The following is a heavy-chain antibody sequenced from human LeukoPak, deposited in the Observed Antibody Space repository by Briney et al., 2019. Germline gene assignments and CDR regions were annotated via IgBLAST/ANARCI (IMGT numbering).Heavy chain of an antibody. Sequence: GGSLRLSCAASGFTFSSYSMNWVRQAPGKGLEWVSYISSSSSTIYYADSVKGRFTISRDNAKNSLYLQMNSLRAEDTAVYYCASYGSGSYYNRNFDYWGQGTLVTVSS. CDR1: GFTFSSYS. J-gene: IGHJ4*02. V-gene: IGHV3-48*01. CDR3: ASYGSGSYYNRNFDY. D-gene: IGHD3-10*01. CDR2: ISSSSSTI.